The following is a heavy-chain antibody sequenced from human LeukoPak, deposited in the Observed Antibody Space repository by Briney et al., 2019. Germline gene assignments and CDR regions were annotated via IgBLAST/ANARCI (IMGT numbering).Heavy chain of an antibody. CDR3: ARGPGCISTTCPYYFDY. CDR2: MNPNSGNI. V-gene: IGHV1-8*03. CDR1: GYTFTSYD. Sequence: ASVKVSCTASGYTFTSYDINWVRQAPGQGLEWMGWMNPNSGNIGYAQKFQGRVTITRNTSISTAYMELSSLRSEDTAVYYCARGPGCISTTCPYYFDYWGQGTLVTVSS. D-gene: IGHD2-2*01. J-gene: IGHJ4*02.